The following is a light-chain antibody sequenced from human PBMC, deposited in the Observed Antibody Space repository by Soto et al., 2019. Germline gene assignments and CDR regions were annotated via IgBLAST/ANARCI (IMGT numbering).Light chain of an antibody. Sequence: DFQMTQSPASLSASVGDRVTITCRASQDITNYLAWYQQKPGKVPKLLIYAASTLQSGVPSRFSGSGSGTGFTLTITSLQPEDVATYYCQRYNRAPRTFGQGTKVEI. V-gene: IGKV1-27*01. J-gene: IGKJ1*01. CDR2: AAS. CDR1: QDITNY. CDR3: QRYNRAPRT.